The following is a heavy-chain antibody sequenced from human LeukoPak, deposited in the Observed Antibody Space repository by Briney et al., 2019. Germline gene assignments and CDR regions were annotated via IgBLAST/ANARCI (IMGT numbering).Heavy chain of an antibody. V-gene: IGHV3-48*03. CDR1: GFTFRSYE. CDR3: ARAALWFGVH. J-gene: IGHJ4*02. Sequence: SGGSLRLSCAASGFTFRSYEMNWVRQAPGKGLEWVSYISSSGSTIYYADSVKGRFTISRDNAKNSLYLQMNSLRAEETAVYYCARAALWFGVHWGQGTLVTVSS. CDR2: ISSSGSTI. D-gene: IGHD3-10*01.